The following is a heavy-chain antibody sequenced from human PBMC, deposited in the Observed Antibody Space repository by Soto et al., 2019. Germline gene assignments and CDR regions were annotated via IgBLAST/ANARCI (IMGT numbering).Heavy chain of an antibody. CDR2: ISAYNGNT. J-gene: IGHJ6*02. CDR3: ARAAYSSGWMIMRDYYYYGMDV. Sequence: GGSVKVSCKASGYTFTSYGISWVRQAPGQGLEWMGWISAYNGNTNYAQKLQGRVTMTTDTSTSTAYMELRSLRSDDTAVYYCARAAYSSGWMIMRDYYYYGMDVWGQGTTVTVSS. D-gene: IGHD6-19*01. V-gene: IGHV1-18*01. CDR1: GYTFTSYG.